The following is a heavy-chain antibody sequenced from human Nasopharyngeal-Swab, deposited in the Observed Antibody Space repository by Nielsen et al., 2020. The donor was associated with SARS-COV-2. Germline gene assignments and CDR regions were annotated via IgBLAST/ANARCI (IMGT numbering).Heavy chain of an antibody. Sequence: GESLKISCAPSGFTFSNYWMSWVRQAPGKGLEWVSSISGNTFTTYYTNSVKGRFTISRDNSKNTLSLQMNSLRAEDTAVYYCAKEMGLVGGIANSLFDYWGQGTLVTVSS. CDR3: AKEMGLVGGIANSLFDY. D-gene: IGHD3/OR15-3a*01. J-gene: IGHJ4*02. CDR2: ISGNTFTT. CDR1: GFTFSNYW. V-gene: IGHV3-23*01.